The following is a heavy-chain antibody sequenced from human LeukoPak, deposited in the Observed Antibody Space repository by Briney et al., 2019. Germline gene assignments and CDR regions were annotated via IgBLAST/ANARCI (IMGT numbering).Heavy chain of an antibody. CDR3: ASGDVLRYFDWLLPLGGAFDI. V-gene: IGHV3-11*01. Sequence: GGSLRLSCAASGFTFSDYYMSWIRQAPGKGLEWVSYISSSGSTIYYADSVKGRFTISRDNVKNSLYLQMNSLRAEDTAVYYCASGDVLRYFDWLLPLGGAFDIWGQGTMVTVSS. J-gene: IGHJ3*02. CDR1: GFTFSDYY. CDR2: ISSSGSTI. D-gene: IGHD3-9*01.